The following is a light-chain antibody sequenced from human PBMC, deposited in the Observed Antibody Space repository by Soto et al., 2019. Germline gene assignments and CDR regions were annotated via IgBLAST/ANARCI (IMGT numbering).Light chain of an antibody. CDR2: AAS. Sequence: DIQMTHSPSSLSASVGDRSTITCRAGRSISSYLNWYHQKPGKAPKLLIYAASSLQSGVPSRFSGSGSGTDFTLTISSLQPEDFATYYCQQSYSTPLTFGGGTKVEIK. J-gene: IGKJ4*01. CDR1: RSISSY. V-gene: IGKV1-39*01. CDR3: QQSYSTPLT.